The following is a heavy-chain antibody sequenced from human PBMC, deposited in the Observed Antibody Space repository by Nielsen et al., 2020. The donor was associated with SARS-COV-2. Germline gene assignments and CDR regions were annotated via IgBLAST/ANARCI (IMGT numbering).Heavy chain of an antibody. CDR3: ARAYYYGSRRTDAFDI. Sequence: GGSLRLSCAASGFTFSDYYMSWIRQAPGKGLEWVASITSGRTYIYYADSVKGRFTISRDNAKNSLYLQMNSLRAEDTAVYYCARAYYYGSRRTDAFDIWGQGTMVTVSS. D-gene: IGHD3-10*01. CDR1: GFTFSDYY. V-gene: IGHV3-11*06. J-gene: IGHJ3*02. CDR2: ITSGRTYI.